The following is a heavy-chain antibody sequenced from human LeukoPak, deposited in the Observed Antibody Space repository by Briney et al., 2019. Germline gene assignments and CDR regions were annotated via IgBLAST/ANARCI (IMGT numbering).Heavy chain of an antibody. CDR1: GFTFSSYW. D-gene: IGHD2-15*01. V-gene: IGHV3-7*01. CDR2: IKQDGSEK. CDR3: ARVCVVVVAATDWDWFDP. Sequence: PGGSLRLSCAASGFTFSSYWMSWVRQAPGKGLEWGANIKQDGSEKYYVDSVKGRFTISRDNAKNSLYLQMNSLRAEDTAVYYCARVCVVVVAATDWDWFDPWGQGTLVTVSS. J-gene: IGHJ5*02.